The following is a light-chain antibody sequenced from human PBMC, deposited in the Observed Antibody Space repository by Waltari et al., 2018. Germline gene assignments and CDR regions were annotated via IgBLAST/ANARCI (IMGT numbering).Light chain of an antibody. CDR2: DVS. Sequence: QSALTQPASVSGSPGQSITIPCTGTTSDVCGYNYVCWYQQYPGKAPKLMIYDVSSRPSGVSNRFSGSKSGNTASLTISGLQAEDEADYYCASYTSSSTWVFGGGTKLTVL. V-gene: IGLV2-14*01. CDR3: ASYTSSSTWV. CDR1: TSDVCGYNY. J-gene: IGLJ3*02.